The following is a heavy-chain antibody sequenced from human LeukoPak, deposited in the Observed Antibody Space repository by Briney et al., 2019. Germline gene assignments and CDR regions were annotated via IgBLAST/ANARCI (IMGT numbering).Heavy chain of an antibody. CDR3: ARSSYSSSSSV. Sequence: GGSLRLSCAVSGFTFSGFWMSWSRQASGKGLEWVASINSDGSEGYYADVVKGRFTISRDNAKNSLYLQINSLRAEDTAVYYCARSSYSSSSSVWGQGTMVTVSS. CDR2: INSDGSEG. V-gene: IGHV3-7*03. CDR1: GFTFSGFW. D-gene: IGHD6-6*01. J-gene: IGHJ3*01.